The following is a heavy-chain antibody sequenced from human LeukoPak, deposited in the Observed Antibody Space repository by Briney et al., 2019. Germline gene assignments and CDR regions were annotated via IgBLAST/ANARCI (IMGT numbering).Heavy chain of an antibody. V-gene: IGHV1-2*02. D-gene: IGHD3-10*01. Sequence: ASVKVSCKTSGYIFTGYYMHWVRQAPGQGLEWMGWINPNSGDTNYAQKFQGRVTMTRDTSISTAYMELSSLRSEDTAVYYCARDLSPGGSGQPQHYWGQGTLVTVSS. CDR2: INPNSGDT. J-gene: IGHJ4*02. CDR3: ARDLSPGGSGQPQHY. CDR1: GYIFTGYY.